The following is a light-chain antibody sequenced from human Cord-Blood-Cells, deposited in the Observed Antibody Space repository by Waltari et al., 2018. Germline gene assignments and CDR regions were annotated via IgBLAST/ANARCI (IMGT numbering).Light chain of an antibody. V-gene: IGLV2-23*03. Sequence: SPLTPPASESGSPGRSLTSSCTCTRSNVVSLNLVSWSQQHPGKAPKLMIYEGSNRPSGVSNRFSGSKSGNTASLTISGLQAEDEADYYCCSYAGSSTFNYVFGTGTKVTVL. CDR2: EGS. J-gene: IGLJ1*01. CDR3: CSYAGSSTFNYV. CDR1: RSNVVSLNL.